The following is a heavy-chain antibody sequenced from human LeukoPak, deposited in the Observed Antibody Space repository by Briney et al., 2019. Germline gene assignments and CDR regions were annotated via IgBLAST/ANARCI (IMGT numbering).Heavy chain of an antibody. Sequence: EASVKVSCKASGYTFTSYGISWVRQAPGQGLEWMGWISAYNGNTNYAQKLQGRVTMTTDTSTSTAYMELRSLRSDDTAVYYCARTYPRGYCSGGSCSATFDYWGQGTLVTVSS. CDR1: GYTFTSYG. D-gene: IGHD2-15*01. V-gene: IGHV1-18*01. CDR3: ARTYPRGYCSGGSCSATFDY. CDR2: ISAYNGNT. J-gene: IGHJ4*02.